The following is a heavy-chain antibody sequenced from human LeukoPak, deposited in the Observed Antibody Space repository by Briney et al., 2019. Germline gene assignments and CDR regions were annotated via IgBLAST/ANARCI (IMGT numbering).Heavy chain of an antibody. CDR3: ARDYDSSGYYLFDY. CDR1: GFTFSSYG. J-gene: IGHJ4*02. V-gene: IGHV3-33*01. Sequence: GGSLRLSCAASGFTFSSYGMHWVRQAPGKGLEWVAVIWYDGSNKYYADSVKGRFTISRDNSKNTLYLQMNSLRAEGTAVYYCARDYDSSGYYLFDYWGQGTLVTVSS. CDR2: IWYDGSNK. D-gene: IGHD3-22*01.